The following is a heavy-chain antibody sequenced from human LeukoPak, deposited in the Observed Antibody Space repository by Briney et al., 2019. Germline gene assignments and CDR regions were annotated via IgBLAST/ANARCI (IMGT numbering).Heavy chain of an antibody. J-gene: IGHJ5*02. CDR1: GYTFTSYD. Sequence: GASVKVSCKASGYTFTSYDINWVRQATGQGLEWMGWMNPNSGNTGYAQKFQGRATMTRNTSISTAYMELSSLRSEDTAVYYCARGGVLLWFGGQNWFDPWGQGTLVTVSS. V-gene: IGHV1-8*01. CDR2: MNPNSGNT. D-gene: IGHD3-10*01. CDR3: ARGGVLLWFGGQNWFDP.